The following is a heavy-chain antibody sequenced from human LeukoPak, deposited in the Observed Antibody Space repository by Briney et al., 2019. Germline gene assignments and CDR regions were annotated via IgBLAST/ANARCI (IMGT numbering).Heavy chain of an antibody. CDR1: GFTFDDYA. J-gene: IGHJ4*02. D-gene: IGHD5-18*01. Sequence: GGSLRLSCAASGFTFDDYAMHWVRQAPGKGLEWVSGISWNSGSIGYADSVKGRFTISRDNAKNSLYLQMNSLRAEDTVLYYCAKDIGSYGSRISDYWGQGTLVTVSS. CDR3: AKDIGSYGSRISDY. V-gene: IGHV3-9*01. CDR2: ISWNSGSI.